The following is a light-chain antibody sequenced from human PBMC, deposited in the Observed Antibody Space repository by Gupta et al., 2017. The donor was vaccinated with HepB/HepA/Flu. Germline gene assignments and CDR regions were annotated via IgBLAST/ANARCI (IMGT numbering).Light chain of an antibody. J-gene: IGKJ4*01. CDR3: QQYYTCPFT. V-gene: IGKV1-8*01. CDR2: SIS. Sequence: FRTTQSPSSISASTGDTVTITCRASQNISYFLAWYQQKPGKAPNLLIYSISTLQNGVPSRFSGGGSGTDFTLTITSLQSEDFATYYCQQYYTCPFTFGRGTKVEIK. CDR1: QNISYF.